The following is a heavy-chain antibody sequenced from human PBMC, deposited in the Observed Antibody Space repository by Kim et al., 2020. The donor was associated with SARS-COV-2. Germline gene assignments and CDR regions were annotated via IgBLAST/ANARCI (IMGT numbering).Heavy chain of an antibody. V-gene: IGHV3-48*04. D-gene: IGHD3-22*01. CDR1: GFSFSSYS. CDR3: ARGGSSGYYY. J-gene: IGHJ4*02. CDR2: ISGSSSTI. Sequence: GGSLRLSCAASGFSFSSYSMNWVRQAPGKGLEWVSYISGSSSTIYYADSVKGRFTISRDNAKNSLYLQMNSLRAEDTAVYYCARGGSSGYYYWGQGTLVTVSS.